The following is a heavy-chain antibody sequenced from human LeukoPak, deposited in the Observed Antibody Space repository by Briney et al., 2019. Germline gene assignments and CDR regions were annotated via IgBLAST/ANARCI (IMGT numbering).Heavy chain of an antibody. CDR2: IYTSGST. CDR1: GGSISSYY. Sequence: PSETLSLTCTVSGGSISSYYGSWIRQPAGKGLEWIGRIYTSGSTNYNPSLKSRVTMSVDTSKNQFSLKLSSVTAADTAVYYCARTAYDSSGYYSFDYWGQGTLVTVSS. CDR3: ARTAYDSSGYYSFDY. V-gene: IGHV4-4*07. D-gene: IGHD3-22*01. J-gene: IGHJ4*02.